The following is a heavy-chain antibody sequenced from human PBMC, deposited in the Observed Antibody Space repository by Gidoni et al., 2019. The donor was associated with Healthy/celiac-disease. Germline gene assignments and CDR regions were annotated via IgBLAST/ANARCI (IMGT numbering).Heavy chain of an antibody. Sequence: QVQLVESGGGVVQPGRSLRLSCAASGFTFSSYGMHGVRQAPGKGLEWVAVIWYDGSNKYYADSVKGRFTISRDNSKNTLYLQMNSLRAEDTAVYYCARDHGYSYGLYGMDVWGQGTTVTVSS. J-gene: IGHJ6*02. V-gene: IGHV3-33*01. CDR1: GFTFSSYG. D-gene: IGHD5-18*01. CDR3: ARDHGYSYGLYGMDV. CDR2: IWYDGSNK.